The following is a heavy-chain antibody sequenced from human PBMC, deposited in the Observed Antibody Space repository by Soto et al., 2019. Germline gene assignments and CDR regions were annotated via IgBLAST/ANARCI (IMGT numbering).Heavy chain of an antibody. CDR1: GCKFARYG. J-gene: IGHJ6*01. V-gene: IGHV5-51*01. CDR3: ARQTGGMDV. D-gene: IGHD7-27*01. Sequence: PXXSQRICNNGSGCKFARYGGSWVRQMPGKGLEWMGITYPGDSDTRYSPSFQGQVTISADKSISTAYLQWSSLKASDTATYYCARQTGGMDVWGQGTTVTVFS. CDR2: TYPGDSDT.